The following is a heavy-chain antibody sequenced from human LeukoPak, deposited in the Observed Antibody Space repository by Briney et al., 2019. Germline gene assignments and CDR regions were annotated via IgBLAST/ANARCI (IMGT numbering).Heavy chain of an antibody. V-gene: IGHV3-15*01. Sequence: GGSLRLSCAPSGFPFSNPWMSWGCQAPGKGLEWVGLIKSKTDGGTTDYAAPVKGRFTKSRYDSKNTLNLQMNSLKTEDTAVCFCPADRSGAFDIWGQGTMVTVSS. CDR2: IKSKTDGGTT. CDR3: PADRSGAFDI. CDR1: GFPFSNPW. J-gene: IGHJ3*02. D-gene: IGHD1-26*01.